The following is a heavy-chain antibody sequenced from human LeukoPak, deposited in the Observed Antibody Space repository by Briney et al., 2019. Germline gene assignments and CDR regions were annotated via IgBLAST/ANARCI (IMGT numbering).Heavy chain of an antibody. V-gene: IGHV3-48*03. D-gene: IGHD4-17*01. J-gene: IGHJ4*02. CDR2: ISSSGSTK. CDR3: AREALTDTTFGPYDY. CDR1: GFTFSSYE. Sequence: PGGSLRLSCAASGFTFSSYEMNWVRQAPGKGLEWVSYISSSGSTKYYADSVMGRFTLSRDNAKKSLYLQMNSLRVEDTAVYYCAREALTDTTFGPYDYWGRGTLVTVSS.